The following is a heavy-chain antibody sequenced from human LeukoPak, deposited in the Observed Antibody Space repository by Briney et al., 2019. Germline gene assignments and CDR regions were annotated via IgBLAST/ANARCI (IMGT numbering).Heavy chain of an antibody. CDR3: ARDDYSSADY. CDR2: VNRDGSST. J-gene: IGHJ4*02. Sequence: PGGSLRLSCAASGFTFSNYWMHWVRHAPGKGLVWVSRVNRDGSSTYYADSVKGRFTISRDNAKNTLYRQMNSLRAEDTAVYFCARDDYSSADYWGQGTLVTVSS. CDR1: GFTFSNYW. D-gene: IGHD6-25*01. V-gene: IGHV3-74*01.